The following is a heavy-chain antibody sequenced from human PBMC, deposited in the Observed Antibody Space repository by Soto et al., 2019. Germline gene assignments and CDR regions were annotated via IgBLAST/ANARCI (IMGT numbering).Heavy chain of an antibody. D-gene: IGHD2-2*01. CDR1: GYSFTSYW. CDR2: INAGNGNT. V-gene: IGHV1-3*01. J-gene: IGHJ5*02. Sequence: PGESLKISCKGSGYSFTSYWIGWVRQAPGQRLEWMGWINAGNGNTKYSQKFQGRVTITRDTSASTAYMELSSLRSEDTAVYYCARGHIVVVPAARDNWFDPWGQGTLVTVSS. CDR3: ARGHIVVVPAARDNWFDP.